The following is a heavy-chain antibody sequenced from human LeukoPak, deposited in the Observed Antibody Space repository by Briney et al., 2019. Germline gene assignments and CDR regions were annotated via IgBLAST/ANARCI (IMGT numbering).Heavy chain of an antibody. CDR1: GGSFSDFY. V-gene: IGHV4-34*01. CDR2: ISHSGGI. J-gene: IGHJ4*02. CDR3: VRGYSEYWSD. Sequence: PSETLSLTCAAYGGSFSDFYWTWIRQPPGKGLEWIGQISHSGGINYNPSLQSRVTLSVDTSNNHFSLRLTPVTAADTAVYYCVRGYSEYWSDWGQGSLVTVSS. D-gene: IGHD3-3*01.